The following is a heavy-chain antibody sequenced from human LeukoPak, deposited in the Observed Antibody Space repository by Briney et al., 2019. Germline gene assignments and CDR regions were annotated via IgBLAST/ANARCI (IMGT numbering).Heavy chain of an antibody. Sequence: ASVKVSCKASGGTFSSYAISWVRQAPGQGLEWMGGIIPIFGTANYAQKLQGRVTMTTDTSTSTAYMELRSLRSDDTAVYYCARSPHLYYYDSSGYYYYYMDVWGKGTTVTISS. D-gene: IGHD3-22*01. CDR1: GGTFSSYA. CDR2: IIPIFGTA. CDR3: ARSPHLYYYDSSGYYYYYMDV. V-gene: IGHV1-69*05. J-gene: IGHJ6*03.